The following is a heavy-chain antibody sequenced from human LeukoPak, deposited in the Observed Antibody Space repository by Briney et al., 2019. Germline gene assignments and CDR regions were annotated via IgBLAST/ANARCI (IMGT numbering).Heavy chain of an antibody. D-gene: IGHD2-8*02. J-gene: IGHJ2*01. CDR1: GFTFSDYY. V-gene: IGHV3-11*01. CDR2: ISSSGSTI. CDR3: ARPLYPRTGGFDL. Sequence: GGSLRLSCAASGFTFSDYYMSWVRQAPGTGLEWGSYISSSGSTIYYADSVKGRFTISRDNAKNSLYLQMNSLRAEDTAVYYCARPLYPRTGGFDLWGRGTLVTVSS.